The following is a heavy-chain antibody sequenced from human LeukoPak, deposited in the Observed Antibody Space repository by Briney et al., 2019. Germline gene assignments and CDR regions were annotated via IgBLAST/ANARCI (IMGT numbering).Heavy chain of an antibody. CDR3: AILPDRTYYDFWSGS. V-gene: IGHV1-69*13. J-gene: IGHJ4*02. CDR1: GGTFSSYA. Sequence: SVKVSCKASGGTFSSYAISWVRQAPGQGLEWMGGIIPIFGTANYAQKFQGRVTITADESTSTAYMELSSLRFEDTAVYYCAILPDRTYYDFWSGSWGQGTLVTVSS. D-gene: IGHD3-3*01. CDR2: IIPIFGTA.